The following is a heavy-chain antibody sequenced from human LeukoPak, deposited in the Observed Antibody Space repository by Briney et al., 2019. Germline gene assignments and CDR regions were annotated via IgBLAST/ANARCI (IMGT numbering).Heavy chain of an antibody. D-gene: IGHD6-19*01. CDR2: ISYDGSNK. J-gene: IGHJ4*02. CDR3: ERVSGGWYGDY. CDR1: GVTFSSYA. V-gene: IGHV3-30*04. Sequence: PGRSLRLSCAASGVTFSSYAMQWVRQAPGKGLEWVAVISYDGSNKYYADSVKGRFTISRDNSKNTLYLQMNSLRAEDTAVYYCERVSGGWYGDYWGQGTLVTVSS.